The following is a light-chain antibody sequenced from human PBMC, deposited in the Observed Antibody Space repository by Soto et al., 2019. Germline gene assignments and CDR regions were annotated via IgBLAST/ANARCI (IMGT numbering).Light chain of an antibody. CDR1: QSISRNY. Sequence: EIVLTQSPGTLSLSPGERATLSCRASQSISRNYLGWYQQNVGQAPRLLIYGASNRATGIPGRFSGSASGTDVTLTISRLEPEDFAVYYCQHYSSSPRVFGGGTKVEIK. CDR2: GAS. CDR3: QHYSSSPRV. J-gene: IGKJ4*01. V-gene: IGKV3-20*01.